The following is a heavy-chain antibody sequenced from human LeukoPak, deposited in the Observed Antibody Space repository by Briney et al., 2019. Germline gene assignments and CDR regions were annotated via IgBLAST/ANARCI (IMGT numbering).Heavy chain of an antibody. D-gene: IGHD2-2*03. J-gene: IGHJ6*03. Sequence: SSETLSLTCAVYGGSFSGYYWSWIRQPPGKGLEWIGEINHSGSTNYNPSLKSRVTISVDTSKNQFSLKLSSVTAADTAVYYCARVAIDRPVYCYYYYYMDVWGRGTTVTVSS. CDR2: INHSGST. V-gene: IGHV4-34*01. CDR1: GGSFSGYY. CDR3: ARVAIDRPVYCYYYYYMDV.